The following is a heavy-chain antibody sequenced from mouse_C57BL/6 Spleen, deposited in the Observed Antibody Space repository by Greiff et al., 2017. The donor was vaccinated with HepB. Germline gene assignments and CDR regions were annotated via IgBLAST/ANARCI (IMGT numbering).Heavy chain of an antibody. CDR2: IYPGDGDT. CDR1: GYAFSSSW. Sequence: QVQLQQSGPELVKPGASVKISCKASGYAFSSSWMNWVKQRPGKGLEWIGRIYPGDGDTNYNGKFKGKATLTADKSSSTAYMQLSSLTSEDSAVYFCAREHYDGGPAWFAYWGQGTLVTVSA. V-gene: IGHV1-82*01. D-gene: IGHD1-2*01. CDR3: AREHYDGGPAWFAY. J-gene: IGHJ3*01.